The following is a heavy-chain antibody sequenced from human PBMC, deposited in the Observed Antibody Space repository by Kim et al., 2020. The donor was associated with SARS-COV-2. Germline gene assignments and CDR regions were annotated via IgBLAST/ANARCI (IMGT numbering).Heavy chain of an antibody. Sequence: ASVKVSCKASGYTFTGYYMHWVRQAPGQGLEWMGWINPNSGGTNYAQKCQGWVTMTRDTSISTAYMGLSRLRADDTAVYYCARDGCYSSGGCAFDIWGQGTMVTVSS. J-gene: IGHJ3*02. D-gene: IGHD2-15*01. CDR3: ARDGCYSSGGCAFDI. V-gene: IGHV1-2*04. CDR1: GYTFTGYY. CDR2: INPNSGGT.